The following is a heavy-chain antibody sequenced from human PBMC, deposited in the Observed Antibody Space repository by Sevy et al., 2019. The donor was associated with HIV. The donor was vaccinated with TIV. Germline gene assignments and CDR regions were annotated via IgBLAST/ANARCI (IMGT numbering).Heavy chain of an antibody. Sequence: GGSLRLSCAASGFTFGNHAIHWVRQAPGKGLEWVAIISFDGRNEKYADSVKVRFTISRDNSKNTVYLQMTRLRTEDTAVYYCARDRCTDGVCFRSGYFDYWGQGTLVTVSS. D-gene: IGHD2-8*01. CDR1: GFTFGNHA. CDR3: ARDRCTDGVCFRSGYFDY. CDR2: ISFDGRNE. J-gene: IGHJ4*01. V-gene: IGHV3-30*04.